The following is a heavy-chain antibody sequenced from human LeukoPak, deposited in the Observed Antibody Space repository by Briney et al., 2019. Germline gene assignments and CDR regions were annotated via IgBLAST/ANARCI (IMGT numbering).Heavy chain of an antibody. Sequence: GGSLRLSCAASGFTFSSSAMSWVRQAPGRGLEWVANIKPDGTTKFYVDSVKGRFTISRDNALNSLYLQMNSLRAEDTAIYYCARSIPYGTTWYGRSDYWGQGTLVTVSS. CDR2: IKPDGTTK. V-gene: IGHV3-7*03. J-gene: IGHJ4*02. D-gene: IGHD6-13*01. CDR1: GFTFSSSA. CDR3: ARSIPYGTTWYGRSDY.